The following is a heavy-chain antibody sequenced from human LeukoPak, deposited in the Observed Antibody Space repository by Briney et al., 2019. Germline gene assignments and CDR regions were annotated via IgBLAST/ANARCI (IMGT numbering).Heavy chain of an antibody. J-gene: IGHJ5*02. Sequence: GGSLRLSCAASGFSSSTYAMAWVRQAAGKGLQWVSGMIGSGTTYYADSVKGRFTISRDNFKNTVYLQMNSPRVEDTAIYYCAKDLHYGDGRWEFDPWGQGTLVTVSS. V-gene: IGHV3-23*01. CDR1: GFSSSTYA. CDR2: MIGSGTT. D-gene: IGHD4-17*01. CDR3: AKDLHYGDGRWEFDP.